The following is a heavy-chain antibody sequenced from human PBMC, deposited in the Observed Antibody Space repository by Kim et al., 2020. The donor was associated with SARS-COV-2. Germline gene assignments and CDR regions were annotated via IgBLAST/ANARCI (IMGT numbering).Heavy chain of an antibody. V-gene: IGHV3-48*04. D-gene: IGHD3-10*01. CDR1: GFTFSSYS. CDR2: ISSSSSTI. J-gene: IGHJ6*02. CDR3: ARDLVPEGGSEKYYYYGMDV. Sequence: GGSLRLSCAASGFTFSSYSMNWVRQAPGKGLEWVSYISSSSSTIYYADSVKGRFTISRDNAKNSLYLQMNSLRAEDTAVYYCARDLVPEGGSEKYYYYGMDVWGQGTTVTVSS.